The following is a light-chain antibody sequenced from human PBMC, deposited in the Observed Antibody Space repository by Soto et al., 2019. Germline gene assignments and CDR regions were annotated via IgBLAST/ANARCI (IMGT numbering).Light chain of an antibody. CDR3: QQYNSYSPT. J-gene: IGKJ1*01. CDR2: DAS. CDR1: QDISRY. Sequence: DIQMTQSPSSLSASVGDTVTITCQASQDISRYLNWYQQKPGKALKLLIYDASSLESGVPSRFSGSGSGTEFTLTISSLQPDDFATYYCQQYNSYSPTFGQGTKVDI. V-gene: IGKV1-5*01.